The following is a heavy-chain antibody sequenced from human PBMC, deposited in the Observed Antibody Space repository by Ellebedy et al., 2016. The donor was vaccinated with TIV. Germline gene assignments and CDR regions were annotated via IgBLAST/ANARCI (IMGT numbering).Heavy chain of an antibody. CDR2: IKQDGSEK. J-gene: IGHJ6*02. CDR3: AKTGFYYEYGKDV. V-gene: IGHV3-7*01. Sequence: GESLKISCAASGFTFRAYWMTWVRQAPGQGLQWVANIKQDGSEKFYVDSVKGRFTISRVNANNSLFLQMTSLRAEATAVYYCAKTGFYYEYGKDVWGQGTTVTVSS. CDR1: GFTFRAYW.